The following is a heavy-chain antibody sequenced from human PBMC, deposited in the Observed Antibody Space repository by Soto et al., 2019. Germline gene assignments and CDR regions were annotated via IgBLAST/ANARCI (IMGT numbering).Heavy chain of an antibody. V-gene: IGHV3-23*01. J-gene: IGHJ4*02. D-gene: IGHD6-19*01. CDR1: GFTFSSYA. CDR3: AKGGPIAVAGTVTSPHDY. CDR2: ISGSGGST. Sequence: EVQLLESGGGLVQPGGSLRLSCAASGFTFSSYAMSWVRQAPGKGLEWVSAISGSGGSTYYADSVKGRFTISRDNSKNTLYLQMNSLRAEDTAVYYCAKGGPIAVAGTVTSPHDYWGQGTLVTVSS.